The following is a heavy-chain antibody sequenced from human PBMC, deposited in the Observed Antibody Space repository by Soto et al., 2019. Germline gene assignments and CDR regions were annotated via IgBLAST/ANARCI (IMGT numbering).Heavy chain of an antibody. J-gene: IGHJ6*02. Sequence: PGGSLRLACAASGFTFSSYGMHWVRQAPGKGLEWVAVISYDGSNKYYADSVKGRFTISRDNSKNTLYLQMNSLRAQDTAVYYCAKFASRCGELLLRYYYCHMDVWGQGTTANVSS. CDR2: ISYDGSNK. CDR3: AKFASRCGELLLRYYYCHMDV. CDR1: GFTFSSYG. D-gene: IGHD3-10*01. V-gene: IGHV3-30*18.